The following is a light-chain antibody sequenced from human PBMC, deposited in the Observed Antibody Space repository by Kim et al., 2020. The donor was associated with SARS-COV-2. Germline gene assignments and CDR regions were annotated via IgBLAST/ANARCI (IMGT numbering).Light chain of an antibody. J-gene: IGLJ3*02. CDR3: ATWDDSLSGPV. CDR1: SSNIGSNY. V-gene: IGLV1-47*01. Sequence: GQRVTISCSGGSSNIGSNYVHWYQQLPGTAPKLLIYKTNQRPSGVPDRFSGFRSATSASLAISGLRSEDEGDYYCATWDDSLSGPVFGGGTKLTVL. CDR2: KTN.